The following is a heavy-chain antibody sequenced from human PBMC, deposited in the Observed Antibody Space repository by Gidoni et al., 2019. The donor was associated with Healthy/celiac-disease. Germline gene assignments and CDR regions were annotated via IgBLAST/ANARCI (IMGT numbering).Heavy chain of an antibody. D-gene: IGHD3-22*01. V-gene: IGHV4-39*01. CDR2: IYYSGST. J-gene: IGHJ4*02. Sequence: QLQLQESGPGLVKPSETLSLTCTVSGGSISSSSYYWGWIRQPPGKGLEWIGSIYYSGSTYYNPSLKSRVTISVDTSKNQFSLKLSSVTAADTAVYYCARRLVGYYYDSSGYLDYWGQGTLVTVSS. CDR3: ARRLVGYYYDSSGYLDY. CDR1: GGSISSSSYY.